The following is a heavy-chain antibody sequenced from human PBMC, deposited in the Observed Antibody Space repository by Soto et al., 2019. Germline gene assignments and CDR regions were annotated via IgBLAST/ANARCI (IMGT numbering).Heavy chain of an antibody. CDR2: INGGGSST. J-gene: IGHJ3*02. CDR3: VKADYDILAGYSLGVAFDI. Sequence: GGSLSLSCAASGWSFSGYCMRWVRQAPGKGLDWVAGINGGGSSTYYADSVKGRFTISRDKSKNTLYRQMNSLRAEDTAVYYCVKADYDILAGYSLGVAFDIWGQGTTVTAS. D-gene: IGHD3-9*01. V-gene: IGHV3-23*01. CDR1: GWSFSGYC.